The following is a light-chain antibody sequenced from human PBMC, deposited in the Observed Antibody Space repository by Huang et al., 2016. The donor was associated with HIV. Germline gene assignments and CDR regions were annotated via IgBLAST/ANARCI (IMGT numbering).Light chain of an antibody. CDR1: QSIARN. V-gene: IGKV3-15*01. CDR2: DAS. J-gene: IGKJ2*01. Sequence: EIVMTQSPATLSVSLGGRATLSCRASQSIARNLAWYQQKPGQAPRLLIYDASRRATDIPARLSGSGSGTAFSLTISSLQSEDFGFYFCQQYKTGTFGQGTKLEI. CDR3: QQYKTGT.